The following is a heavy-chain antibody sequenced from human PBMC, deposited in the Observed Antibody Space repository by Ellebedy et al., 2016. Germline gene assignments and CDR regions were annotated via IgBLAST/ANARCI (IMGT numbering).Heavy chain of an antibody. CDR2: IYSGDSDT. CDR1: GYSFTSYW. D-gene: IGHD1-26*01. J-gene: IGHJ4*02. V-gene: IGHV5-51*01. CDR3: ARRRGSYYFDY. Sequence: GESLKISXKGSGYSFTSYWIGWVRQMPGKGLEWMGIIYSGDSDTRYSPSFQGQFTISTDKSISTAYLQWSSLKASDTAMYYCARRRGSYYFDYWGQGTLVTVSS.